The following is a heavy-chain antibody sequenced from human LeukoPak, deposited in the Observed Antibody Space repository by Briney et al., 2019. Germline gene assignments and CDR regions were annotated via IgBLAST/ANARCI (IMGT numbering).Heavy chain of an antibody. CDR1: GFTFSSYV. V-gene: IGHV3-30*18. CDR2: ISYDGSNK. CDR3: AKDMDHYYEDYGFDY. D-gene: IGHD4-17*01. Sequence: GRSLRLSCAASGFTFSSYVMHWVRQAPGKGLEWVAFISYDGSNKYYADSVKGRFTISRDNSKNTLYLQMNNLRAEDTAVYYCAKDMDHYYEDYGFDYWGQGTLVTVSS. J-gene: IGHJ4*02.